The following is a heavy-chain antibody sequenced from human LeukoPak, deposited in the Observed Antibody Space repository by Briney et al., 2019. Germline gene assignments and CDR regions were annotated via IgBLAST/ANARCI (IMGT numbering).Heavy chain of an antibody. CDR1: GGSISSYY. D-gene: IGHD7-27*01. CDR2: IYYSGST. J-gene: IGHJ4*02. V-gene: IGHV4-59*01. Sequence: PSETLSLTCTVSGGSISSYYWSWIRLPPGKGLEWIGYIYYSGSTNYNPSLKSRVTISVDTSKNQFSLKLSSVTAADTAVYYCASASTGDYFDYWGQGTLVTVSS. CDR3: ASASTGDYFDY.